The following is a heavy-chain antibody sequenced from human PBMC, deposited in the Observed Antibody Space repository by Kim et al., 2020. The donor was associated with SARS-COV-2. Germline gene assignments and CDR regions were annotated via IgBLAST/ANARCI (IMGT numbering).Heavy chain of an antibody. D-gene: IGHD3-3*01. J-gene: IGHJ4*02. CDR3: ARVGTYDFWSGYPLDY. Sequence: GGSLRLSCAASGFTFSSNSMNWVRQAPGKGLEWVSYISSRGSTIHYADSVKGRFTISRDNAKNSLFLQMNSLRDEDTAVYYCARVGTYDFWSGYPLDYWGQGTLVSVSS. CDR1: GFTFSSNS. CDR2: ISSRGSTI. V-gene: IGHV3-48*02.